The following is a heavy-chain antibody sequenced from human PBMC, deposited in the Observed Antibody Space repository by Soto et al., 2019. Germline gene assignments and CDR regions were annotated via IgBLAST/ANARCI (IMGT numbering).Heavy chain of an antibody. CDR3: TRWNSRLFDY. J-gene: IGHJ4*02. CDR1: GFTFGDYA. CDR2: IRSKAYGGTT. V-gene: IGHV3-49*03. Sequence: GWSLRLSCTASGFTFGDYAMSWFLQAPGKGLAWVGFIRSKAYGGTTEYAASVKGRFTISRDDSRSIAYLQMNSMKTEDIAVYYCTRWNSRLFDYWGQVTLVTVSS. D-gene: IGHD1-7*01.